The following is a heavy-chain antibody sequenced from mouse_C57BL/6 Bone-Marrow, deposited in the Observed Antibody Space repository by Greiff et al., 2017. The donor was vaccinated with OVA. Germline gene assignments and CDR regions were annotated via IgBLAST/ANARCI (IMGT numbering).Heavy chain of an antibody. J-gene: IGHJ1*03. CDR3: ARGEVWLRRDWYFDV. Sequence: EVKLMESGGGLVKPGGSLKLSCAASGFTFSDYGMHWVRQAPEKGLEWVAYISSGSSTIYYADTVKGRFTISRDNAKNTLFLQMTSLRSDDTAMYYCARGEVWLRRDWYFDVWGTGTTVTVSS. D-gene: IGHD2-2*01. CDR1: GFTFSDYG. V-gene: IGHV5-17*01. CDR2: ISSGSSTI.